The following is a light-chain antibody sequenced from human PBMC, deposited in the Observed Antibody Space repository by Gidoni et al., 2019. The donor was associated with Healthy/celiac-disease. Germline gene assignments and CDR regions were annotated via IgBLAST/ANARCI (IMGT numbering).Light chain of an antibody. V-gene: IGKV4-1*01. Sequence: DIVQTKSPDSLAVSLGERAIINCKSSQSVLYSSNNKNYLAWYQQKPGQPPKLLIYWASTRESGVPDRFSGSGSGTDFTLTISSLQAEDVAVYYCQQYYSTPLTFGGGTKVEIK. J-gene: IGKJ4*01. CDR3: QQYYSTPLT. CDR1: QSVLYSSNNKNY. CDR2: WAS.